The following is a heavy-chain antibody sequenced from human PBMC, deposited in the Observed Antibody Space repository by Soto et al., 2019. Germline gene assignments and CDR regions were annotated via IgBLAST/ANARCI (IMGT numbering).Heavy chain of an antibody. CDR3: AGPTHLWFFDY. D-gene: IGHD5-18*01. V-gene: IGHV3-23*01. CDR1: GFTFSDYA. Sequence: EVQLLESGGGLVQPGGALRRSCAASGFTFSDYAMSWVRQAPGKGLEWVASTTSSGVTTYYADSVKGRFTISKDNFKNTLYLEIKSLRADDTAVYYCAGPTHLWFFDYWGQGALVTVSS. CDR2: TTSSGVTT. J-gene: IGHJ4*02.